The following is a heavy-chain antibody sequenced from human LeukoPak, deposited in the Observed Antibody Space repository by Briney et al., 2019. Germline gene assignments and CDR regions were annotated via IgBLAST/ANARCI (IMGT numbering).Heavy chain of an antibody. CDR3: AIRPTTVTTFYFDN. CDR1: GGTFSSYA. Sequence: SVKVSCKASGGTFSSYAISWVRQAPGQGLEWMGGIIPIFGTANYAQKFQGRVTITADKSTSTAYMELSSLRSEDTAVYYCAIRPTTVTTFYFDNWGQGTLVTVSS. D-gene: IGHD4-17*01. V-gene: IGHV1-69*06. CDR2: IIPIFGTA. J-gene: IGHJ4*02.